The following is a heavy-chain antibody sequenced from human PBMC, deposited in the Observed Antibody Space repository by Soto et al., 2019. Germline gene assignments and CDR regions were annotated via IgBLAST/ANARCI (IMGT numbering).Heavy chain of an antibody. CDR3: ARGNSGNGAFDI. Sequence: SGGSLRLSCAASGFTFSSYSMNWVRQAPGKGLEWVSSISSSSSYIYYADSVKGRFTISRDNAKNSLYLQMNSLRAEDTAVYYCARGNSGNGAFDIWGQGTMVTVSS. CDR2: ISSSSSYI. J-gene: IGHJ3*02. V-gene: IGHV3-21*01. CDR1: GFTFSSYS. D-gene: IGHD5-12*01.